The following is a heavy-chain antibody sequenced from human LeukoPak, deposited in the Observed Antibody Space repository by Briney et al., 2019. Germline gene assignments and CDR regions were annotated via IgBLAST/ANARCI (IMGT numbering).Heavy chain of an antibody. Sequence: GGSLRLSCAASGFTFDDYAMHWVRQAPGKGLEWVSLISGDGGSTYYADSVKGRFTISRDNSKNSPYLQMNSLRTEDTALYYCAKDILVNQGTDDAFDIWGQGTMVTVSS. CDR2: ISGDGGST. J-gene: IGHJ3*02. D-gene: IGHD1-14*01. CDR1: GFTFDDYA. CDR3: AKDILVNQGTDDAFDI. V-gene: IGHV3-43*02.